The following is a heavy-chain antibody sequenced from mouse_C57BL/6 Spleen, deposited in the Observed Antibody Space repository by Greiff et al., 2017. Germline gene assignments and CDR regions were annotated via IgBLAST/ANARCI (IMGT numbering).Heavy chain of an antibody. CDR3: ATYDGGSYVAWFAY. CDR2: IWGGGST. Sequence: VQLKESGPGLVAPSQSLSITCTVSGFSLTSYGVDWVRQPPGKGLEWLGVIWGGGSTNYNSALMSSLSTSKDNSKSHVFLKMNSLRTDDTDMYSGATYDGGSYVAWFAYWGQGTLVTVSA. D-gene: IGHD1-1*01. J-gene: IGHJ3*01. CDR1: GFSLTSYG. V-gene: IGHV2-9*01.